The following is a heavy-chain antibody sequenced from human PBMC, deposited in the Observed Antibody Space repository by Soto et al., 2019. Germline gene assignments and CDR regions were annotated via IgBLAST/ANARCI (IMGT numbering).Heavy chain of an antibody. J-gene: IGHJ5*02. Sequence: QVQLVQSEAEVKKPGASVKVSCQTSGYTFTSYGISSVRQAPGQGLEWMGWISGYNGNTNYAQKLQGRVTMTTDTSTSTAYMELRSLRSDDTAVYYCARDLYARMLPTDPWGQGTLVTVSS. CDR3: ARDLYARMLPTDP. CDR1: GYTFTSYG. V-gene: IGHV1-18*01. D-gene: IGHD2-8*01. CDR2: ISGYNGNT.